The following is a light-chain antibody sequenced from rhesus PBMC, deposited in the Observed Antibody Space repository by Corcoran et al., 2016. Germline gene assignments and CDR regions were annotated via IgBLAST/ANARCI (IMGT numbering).Light chain of an antibody. Sequence: DIQMTQSPSSLSASVGDRVTITCRASQGITNDLAWYQQKPGETPKLLIYEASSLQSGIPSRFSGSGSGTDFTLTISSLQSEDFAAYYCLQYNSKPYSFGQGTKVEIK. CDR1: QGITND. J-gene: IGKJ2*01. CDR3: LQYNSKPYS. V-gene: IGKV1S17*01. CDR2: EAS.